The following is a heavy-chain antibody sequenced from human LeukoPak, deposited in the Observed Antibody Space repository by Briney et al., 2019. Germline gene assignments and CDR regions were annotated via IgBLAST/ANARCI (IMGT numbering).Heavy chain of an antibody. CDR2: IRYDGSNK. CDR3: AKAAIFGHPAAEFYYYYYMDV. D-gene: IGHD3-3*01. J-gene: IGHJ6*03. V-gene: IGHV3-30*02. CDR1: GFTFSSYG. Sequence: GGSPRLSCAASGFTFSSYGMHWVRQAPGKGLEWVAFIRYDGSNKYYADSVKGRFTISRDNSKNTLYLQMNSLRAEDTAVYYCAKAAIFGHPAAEFYYYYYMDVWGKGTTVTVSS.